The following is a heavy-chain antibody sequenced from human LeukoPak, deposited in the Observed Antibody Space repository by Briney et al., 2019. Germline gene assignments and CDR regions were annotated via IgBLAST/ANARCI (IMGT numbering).Heavy chain of an antibody. Sequence: PGGSLRLSCAASRFTFSSYGMHWVRQAPGKGLEWVAFIRYDGSNKYYADSVKGRFTIPRDNSKNTLYLQMNSLRAEDTAVYYCAKDRIVVVPAATHKGDAFDIWGQGTMVTVSS. D-gene: IGHD2-2*01. CDR1: RFTFSSYG. CDR3: AKDRIVVVPAATHKGDAFDI. J-gene: IGHJ3*02. CDR2: IRYDGSNK. V-gene: IGHV3-30*02.